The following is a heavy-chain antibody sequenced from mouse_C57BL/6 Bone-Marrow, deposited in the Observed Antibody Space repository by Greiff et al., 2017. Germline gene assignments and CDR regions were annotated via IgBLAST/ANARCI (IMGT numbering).Heavy chain of an antibody. V-gene: IGHV2-2*01. CDR3: ARNPHYGYGFAY. CDR2: IWSGGST. Sequence: VQLVESGPGLVQPSQSLSITCTVSGFSLTSYGVHWVRQSPGKGLEWLGVIWSGGSTDYNAAFISRLSISKDNSKSQVFFKMNSLQADDTAIYYCARNPHYGYGFAYWGQGTLVTVSA. J-gene: IGHJ3*01. CDR1: GFSLTSYG. D-gene: IGHD2-2*01.